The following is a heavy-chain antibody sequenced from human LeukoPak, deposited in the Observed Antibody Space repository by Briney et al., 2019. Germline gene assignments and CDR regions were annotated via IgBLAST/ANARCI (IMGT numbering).Heavy chain of an antibody. CDR2: ISDSSSYI. D-gene: IGHD6-19*01. J-gene: IGHJ4*02. CDR3: ATAVAGPTGTFEH. V-gene: IGHV3-48*02. CDR1: GFSFSSCS. Sequence: GGSLRLSCAASGFSFSSCSMNWVRQAPGKGLEWVSYISDSSSYIYYADSLKGRFTISRDNAKNSLYLQVNSLRDEDTAVYYCATAVAGPTGTFEHWGQGTLVTVSS.